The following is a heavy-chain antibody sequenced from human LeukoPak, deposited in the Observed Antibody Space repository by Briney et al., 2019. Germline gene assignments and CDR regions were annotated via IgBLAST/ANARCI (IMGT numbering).Heavy chain of an antibody. CDR3: AKDYDGGSRGSAFDI. CDR2: ISWNSGSI. Sequence: PGRSLRLSCAASGFTFDDYAMHWVRQAPGKGLEWVSGISWNSGSIGYADSVKGRFTISRDNAKNSLYLQMNSLRAEDTALYYCAKDYDGGSRGSAFDIWGQGTMVTVSS. J-gene: IGHJ3*02. CDR1: GFTFDDYA. D-gene: IGHD1-26*01. V-gene: IGHV3-9*01.